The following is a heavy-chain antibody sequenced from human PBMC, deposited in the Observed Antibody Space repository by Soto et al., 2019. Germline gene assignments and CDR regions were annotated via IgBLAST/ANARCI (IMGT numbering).Heavy chain of an antibody. J-gene: IGHJ4*02. V-gene: IGHV4-30-4*01. D-gene: IGHD2-15*01. CDR1: GGSISSGDYY. CDR3: ARERYCSGGSCLVSHESDYFDY. Sequence: QVQLQESGPGLVKPSQTLSLTCTVSGGSISSGDYYWSWIRQPPGKGLEWIGYIYYSGSTYYNPSLKSRVTISVDTSKNQFSLKLSSVTAADTAVYYCARERYCSGGSCLVSHESDYFDYWGQGTLVTVS. CDR2: IYYSGST.